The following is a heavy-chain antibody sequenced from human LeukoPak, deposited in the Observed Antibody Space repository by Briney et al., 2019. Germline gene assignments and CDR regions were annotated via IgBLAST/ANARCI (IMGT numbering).Heavy chain of an antibody. CDR3: ARARDPRLYYFDY. J-gene: IGHJ4*02. Sequence: GASVKVSCKTSGYTFIGYYMHWVRQAPGQGLEWMGRINPNSGGTNYAQKFQGRVTMTRDTSISTAYMELSRLRSDDTAVYYCARARDPRLYYFDYWGQGTLGTVSS. CDR2: INPNSGGT. CDR1: GYTFIGYY. D-gene: IGHD5-12*01. V-gene: IGHV1-2*06.